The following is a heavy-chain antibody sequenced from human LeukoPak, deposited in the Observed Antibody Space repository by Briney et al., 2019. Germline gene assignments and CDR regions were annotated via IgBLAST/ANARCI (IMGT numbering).Heavy chain of an antibody. J-gene: IGHJ4*02. CDR3: ARVTIFGVVILDY. V-gene: IGHV1-2*06. Sequence: ASVKVSCKASGYTFTGYYMHWVRQAPGQGLEWMGRINPNSGGTNYAQKFQGRVTMTRDTSISTAYMELSRLRSDDTAVYYCARVTIFGVVILDYWGQGTLVTVSS. CDR1: GYTFTGYY. CDR2: INPNSGGT. D-gene: IGHD3-3*01.